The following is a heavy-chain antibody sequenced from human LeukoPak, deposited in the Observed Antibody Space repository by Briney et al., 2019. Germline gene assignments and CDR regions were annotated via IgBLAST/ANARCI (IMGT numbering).Heavy chain of an antibody. CDR2: ISSSSSYI. CDR1: GFTFSSYS. CDR3: AREYLLGNWFDL. D-gene: IGHD7-27*01. J-gene: IGHJ5*02. Sequence: GGSLRLSCAASGFTFSSYSMNWVRQAPGKGLEWVSSISSSSSYIYYADSVKGRFTISRDNAKNSLYLQMNSLRAEDTAVYYCAREYLLGNWFDLWGQGTLVTVSS. V-gene: IGHV3-21*01.